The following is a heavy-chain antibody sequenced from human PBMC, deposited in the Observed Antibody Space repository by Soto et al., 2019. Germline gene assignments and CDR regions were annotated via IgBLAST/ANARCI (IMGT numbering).Heavy chain of an antibody. J-gene: IGHJ4*02. CDR2: IIPIFGTA. CDR1: GGTFSSYA. Sequence: QVQLVQSGAEVKKPGSSVKVSCKASGGTFSSYAISWVRQAPGQGLEWMRGIIPIFGTANYAQKFQGRVTITADESTSTAYMELSSLRSEDTAVYYCARATTLDYYDSSGYSFDYWGQGTLVTVSS. V-gene: IGHV1-69*01. CDR3: ARATTLDYYDSSGYSFDY. D-gene: IGHD3-22*01.